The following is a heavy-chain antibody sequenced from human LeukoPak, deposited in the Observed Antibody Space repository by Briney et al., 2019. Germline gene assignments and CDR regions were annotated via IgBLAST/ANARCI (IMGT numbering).Heavy chain of an antibody. CDR1: GFTFSRHA. Sequence: SGGSLRLSCTASGFTFSRHAMTWVRQAPGKGLEWLSGSGSGNTAYYADSVKGRFTVSRDNSKNTLYLQMNSLRAQDTAVYYCAKAPGDCFDYGLDVWGQGTTVTVSS. CDR2: SGSGNTA. D-gene: IGHD2-21*02. V-gene: IGHV3-23*01. CDR3: AKAPGDCFDYGLDV. J-gene: IGHJ6*02.